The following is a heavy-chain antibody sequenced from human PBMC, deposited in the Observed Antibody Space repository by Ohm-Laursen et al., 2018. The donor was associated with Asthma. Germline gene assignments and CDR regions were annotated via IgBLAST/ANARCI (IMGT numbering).Heavy chain of an antibody. V-gene: IGHV3-9*01. CDR1: GFIFDDYA. Sequence: RSLRLSCAASGFIFDDYAMHWVRQVPGKGLEWVSGISWNSGTIVQADSVKGRFTISRDNAKNSLYLQMNSLRAEDTALYYCARDSQAMVTTEGLYFGMGVWGQGTTVTVSS. CDR3: ARDSQAMVTTEGLYFGMGV. J-gene: IGHJ6*02. D-gene: IGHD4-17*01. CDR2: ISWNSGTI.